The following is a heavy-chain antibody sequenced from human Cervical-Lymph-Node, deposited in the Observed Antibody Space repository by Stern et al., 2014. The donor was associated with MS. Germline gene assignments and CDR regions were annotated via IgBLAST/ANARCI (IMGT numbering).Heavy chain of an antibody. CDR3: ALPGHFYTNAPDY. V-gene: IGHV3-30*03. Sequence: MQLVESGGGVVQPGGSLRLSCATSGFAFASYDLHWVRQAPGKGLEWVAFISNDESNKYYADSLKDRFIVSRDYSKKTLNLQINSLRREDTAVYYCALPGHFYTNAPDYWGQGTLVTVSS. J-gene: IGHJ4*02. CDR2: ISNDESNK. CDR1: GFAFASYD. D-gene: IGHD2-8*01.